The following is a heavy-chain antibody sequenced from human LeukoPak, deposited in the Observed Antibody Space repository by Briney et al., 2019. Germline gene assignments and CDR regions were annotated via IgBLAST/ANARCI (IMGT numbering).Heavy chain of an antibody. CDR2: INHSGST. J-gene: IGHJ4*02. D-gene: IGHD2-15*01. CDR1: GGSLSAYY. V-gene: IGHV4-34*01. Sequence: SETLSLTCAVYGGSLSAYYWTWIRQPPGKGLEWIGEINHSGSTNYNPSLKSRVTISVDTSKNQFSLKLSSVTAADTAVYYCARVSCSGGSCYPLNFDYWGQGTLVTVSS. CDR3: ARVSCSGGSCYPLNFDY.